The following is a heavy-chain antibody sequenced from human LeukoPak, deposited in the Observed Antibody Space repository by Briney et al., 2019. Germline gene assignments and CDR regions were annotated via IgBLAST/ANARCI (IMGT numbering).Heavy chain of an antibody. J-gene: IGHJ4*02. CDR3: AKEGITGADS. CDR2: ISGGGDA. Sequence: GGSLRLSCTASGFPFNRFAMSWVRQAPGQGLARVSAISGGGDAHYADSVKGRFTISRDNSKNTLFLHMNNLTADDTALYYCAKEGITGADSWGQGTLVSVSS. V-gene: IGHV3-23*01. CDR1: GFPFNRFA.